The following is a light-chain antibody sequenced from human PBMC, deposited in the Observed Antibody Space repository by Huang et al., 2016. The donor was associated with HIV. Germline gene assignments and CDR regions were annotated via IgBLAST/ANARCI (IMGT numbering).Light chain of an antibody. CDR2: GAS. Sequence: EIVLTQSPGTLSLSPGERATLSCRASPSVNSGYLAWYQQKPGQAPRLLIYGASSRATCIPGRFSGSGSGTDFTLTISRLQPEDFAVYFCQQYGSSPGTFGQGTKVEMK. J-gene: IGKJ1*01. V-gene: IGKV3-20*01. CDR3: QQYGSSPGT. CDR1: PSVNSGY.